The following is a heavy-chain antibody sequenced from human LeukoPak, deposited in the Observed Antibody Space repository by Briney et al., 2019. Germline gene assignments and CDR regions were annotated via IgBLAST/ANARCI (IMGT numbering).Heavy chain of an antibody. V-gene: IGHV3-7*01. CDR3: ARDTKKYYYDSSGYHFQH. Sequence: GGSLRLSCAGSGFTFSSYWMSWVRQAPGKGMKWVANIKQDGSEKYYVDSVKGRFTISRDNAKNSLYLQMNSLRAEDTAVYYCARDTKKYYYDSSGYHFQHWGQGTLVTVSS. CDR1: GFTFSSYW. D-gene: IGHD3-22*01. J-gene: IGHJ1*01. CDR2: IKQDGSEK.